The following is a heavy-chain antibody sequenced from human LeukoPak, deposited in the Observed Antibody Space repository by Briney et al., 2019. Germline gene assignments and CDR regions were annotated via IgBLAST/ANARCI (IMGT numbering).Heavy chain of an antibody. J-gene: IGHJ3*02. Sequence: PGGSLRLSCAASGFTFSSYSMNWVRQAPGKRLEWVSYISSSSTIYYADSVKGRFTISRDNAKNSLYLQMNSLRDEDTAVYYCARETTNYGGGADIWGQGTMVTVSS. D-gene: IGHD4-23*01. CDR3: ARETTNYGGGADI. CDR1: GFTFSSYS. CDR2: ISSSSTI. V-gene: IGHV3-48*02.